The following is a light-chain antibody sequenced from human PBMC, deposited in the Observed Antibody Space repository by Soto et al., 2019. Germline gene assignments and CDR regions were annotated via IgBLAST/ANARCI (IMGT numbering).Light chain of an antibody. V-gene: IGKV3-11*01. J-gene: IGKJ5*01. CDR3: QQRSNRPPT. Sequence: IVFTQSPPTLALSPGDRAPLSCRASQSISSYLAWYQQKPGQAPRLLIYDASNRATGIPARFSGSGSGTDFTLTISSLEPEDFAVYYCQQRSNRPPTFGQGTRLEIK. CDR2: DAS. CDR1: QSISSY.